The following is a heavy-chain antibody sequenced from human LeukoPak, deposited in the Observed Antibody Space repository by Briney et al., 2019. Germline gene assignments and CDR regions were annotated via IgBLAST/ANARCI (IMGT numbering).Heavy chain of an antibody. CDR2: INSDGSST. J-gene: IGHJ4*02. Sequence: GGSLRLSCAASGFTFSSYWMHWVRQAPGKGLVWVSRINSDGSSTSYADSVKGRFTISRDNAKNTLYLQMNSLRAEDTAVYYCANSVRGVIVRGFDYWGREPWSPSPQ. D-gene: IGHD3-10*02. CDR1: GFTFSSYW. V-gene: IGHV3-74*01. CDR3: ANSVRGVIVRGFDY.